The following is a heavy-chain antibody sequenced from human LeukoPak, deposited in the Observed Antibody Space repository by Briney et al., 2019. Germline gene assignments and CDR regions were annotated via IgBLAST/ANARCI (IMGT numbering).Heavy chain of an antibody. CDR3: AREGRFYDLLDP. Sequence: SETLSLTCTVSGGSISSGSYYWSWIRQPAGKGLEWIGRIYTSGSTNYNPSLKSRVTISVDTSKNQFSLKLSSVTAADTAVYYCAREGRFYDLLDPWGQGTLVTVSS. CDR2: IYTSGST. J-gene: IGHJ5*02. CDR1: GGSISSGSYY. D-gene: IGHD3/OR15-3a*01. V-gene: IGHV4-61*02.